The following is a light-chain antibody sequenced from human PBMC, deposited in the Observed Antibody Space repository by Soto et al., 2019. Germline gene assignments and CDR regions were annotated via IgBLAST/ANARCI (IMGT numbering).Light chain of an antibody. CDR1: SGHSSYI. CDR2: LEGSGSY. CDR3: ETWDSNTVV. J-gene: IGLJ2*01. Sequence: QSVLTQSSSASASLGSSVKLTCTLSSGHSSYIFAWHQQQPGKAPRYLMKLEGSGSYNKRSGVPDRFSGSSSGADRYLTISNLQSEDEADYYCETWDSNTVVFGGGTKLTVL. V-gene: IGLV4-60*03.